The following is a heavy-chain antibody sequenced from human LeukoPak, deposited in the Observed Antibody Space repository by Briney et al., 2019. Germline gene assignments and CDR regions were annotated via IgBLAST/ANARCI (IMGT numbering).Heavy chain of an antibody. V-gene: IGHV4-34*01. CDR1: GGSFSGYY. D-gene: IGHD4/OR15-4a*01. Sequence: SETLSLTCAVYGGSFSGYYWSWIRQPPGKGLEWIGEINHSGSTNYNPSLKSRVTISVDTSKNQFSLKLSSVTAADTAVYYCARGTMQAAFDIWGQGTMVTVSS. J-gene: IGHJ3*02. CDR2: INHSGST. CDR3: ARGTMQAAFDI.